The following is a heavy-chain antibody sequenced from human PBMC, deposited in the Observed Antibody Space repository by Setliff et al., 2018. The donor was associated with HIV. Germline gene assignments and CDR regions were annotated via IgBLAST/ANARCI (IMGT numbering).Heavy chain of an antibody. J-gene: IGHJ5*02. CDR2: IIPILGIA. Sequence: SVKVSCKASGGTFSSYAISWVRQAPGQGLEWMGGIIPILGIANYAQKFQGRVTITADKSTSTAYMELSSLRSEDTAVYYCASTTYYYDSSGHPPGWFDPWGQGTLVTVSS. CDR3: ASTTYYYDSSGHPPGWFDP. D-gene: IGHD3-22*01. V-gene: IGHV1-69*10. CDR1: GGTFSSYA.